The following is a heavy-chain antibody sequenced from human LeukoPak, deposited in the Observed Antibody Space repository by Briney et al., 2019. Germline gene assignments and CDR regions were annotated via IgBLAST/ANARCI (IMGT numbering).Heavy chain of an antibody. CDR3: ARPKYYYETGAFAV. Sequence: SETLSLTCTVSGGSISIYYWSWIRQPPGKGLEWIGYIHNSGDTSYNPSLKSRVTMSLGASTNQFSLKVTSVTAADTAVYFCARPKYYYETGAFAVWGQGTMVTVSS. D-gene: IGHD3-22*01. CDR2: IHNSGDT. V-gene: IGHV4-59*06. J-gene: IGHJ3*01. CDR1: GGSISIYY.